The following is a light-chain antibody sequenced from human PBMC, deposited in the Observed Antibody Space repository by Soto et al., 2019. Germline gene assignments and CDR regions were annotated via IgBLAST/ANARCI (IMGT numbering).Light chain of an antibody. Sequence: VMTQSPASLSASPGERVTLSCRASQNIRSSLAWYQQRPGQAPRLLIYDASTRATGIPPRFSGSGSGTDFTLTISRLEPEDFAVYYCQQYGSSGTFGQGTKVDIK. CDR2: DAS. V-gene: IGKV3-20*01. J-gene: IGKJ1*01. CDR1: QNIRSS. CDR3: QQYGSSGT.